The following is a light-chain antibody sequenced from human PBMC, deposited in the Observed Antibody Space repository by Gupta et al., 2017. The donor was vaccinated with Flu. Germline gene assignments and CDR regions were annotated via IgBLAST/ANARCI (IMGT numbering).Light chain of an antibody. CDR2: GAS. J-gene: IGKJ2*02. CDR1: QSVSGN. CDR3: QQYYNWPRT. Sequence: PATLSLSPGERATLSFRTSQSVSGNLAWYQQKPGQAPSLLIYGASTRATGIPARFSGSGSGTEFTLTISSLQSEDFAVYYCQQYYNWPRTFGQGTKLEIK. V-gene: IGKV3-15*01.